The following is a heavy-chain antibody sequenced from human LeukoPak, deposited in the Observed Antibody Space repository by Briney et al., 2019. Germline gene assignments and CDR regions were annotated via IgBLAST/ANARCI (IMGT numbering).Heavy chain of an antibody. CDR2: ISDSGGRT. D-gene: IGHD3-22*01. CDR3: AKRGVVIRVILVGFHKEAYYFDY. CDR1: GLTLSNYG. V-gene: IGHV3-23*01. J-gene: IGHJ4*02. Sequence: GGSLRLSCAVSGLTLSNYGMSWARQAPGKGLEWGEGISDSGGRTNYAASVKGRFTISRDNPKDTVYLQMNSLRAEDTAVYFWAKRGVVIRVILVGFHKEAYYFDYWGQGALVTVSS.